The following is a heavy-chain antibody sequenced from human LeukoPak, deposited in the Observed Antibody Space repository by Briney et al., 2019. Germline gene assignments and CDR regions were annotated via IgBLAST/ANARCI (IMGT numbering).Heavy chain of an antibody. Sequence: ASVKVSCKASGYTFTSYGISWVRQAPGQGLEWLGWISTYNNNTHYAQKFQVRVTMTTDTSTSTAYMELRSLRSDDTDVYHCARVSGSYRGAIDYWGQGTLVTVSS. CDR3: ARVSGSYRGAIDY. V-gene: IGHV1-18*01. CDR2: ISTYNNNT. D-gene: IGHD1-26*01. J-gene: IGHJ4*02. CDR1: GYTFTSYG.